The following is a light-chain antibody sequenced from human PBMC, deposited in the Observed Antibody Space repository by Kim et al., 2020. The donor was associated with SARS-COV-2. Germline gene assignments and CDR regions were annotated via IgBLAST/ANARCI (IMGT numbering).Light chain of an antibody. J-gene: IGLJ2*01. CDR2: DVS. CDR1: SSDVGGYNY. V-gene: IGLV2-14*03. Sequence: QSALTQPASVSGSPGQSITISSTGTSSDVGGYNYVSWYQLHPDKAPKLMIYDVSNRPSGVSNRFSGSKSGNTASLAISGLQAEDEADYYCSSYTSSSTLVFGGGTQLTVL. CDR3: SSYTSSSTLV.